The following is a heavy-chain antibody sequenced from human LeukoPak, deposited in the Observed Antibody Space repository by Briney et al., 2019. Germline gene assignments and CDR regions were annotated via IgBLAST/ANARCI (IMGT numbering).Heavy chain of an antibody. CDR2: IIPILGIA. D-gene: IGHD3-22*01. CDR3: ARTGSNYYDSSGPYNWFDP. J-gene: IGHJ5*02. CDR1: GGTFSSYA. Sequence: GASVKVSCKASGGTFSSYAISWVRQAPGQGLEWMGRIIPILGIANYAQKFQGRVTITADKSTSTAYMELSRLRSDDTAVYYCARTGSNYYDSSGPYNWFDPWGQGTLVTVSS. V-gene: IGHV1-69*04.